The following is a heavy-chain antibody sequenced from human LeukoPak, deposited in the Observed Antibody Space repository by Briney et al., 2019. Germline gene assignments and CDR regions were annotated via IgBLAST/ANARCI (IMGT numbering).Heavy chain of an antibody. V-gene: IGHV5-51*01. CDR2: IYPGDSDT. CDR1: GYSFTSYW. D-gene: IGHD5-18*01. CDR3: ARLLYSYGYYFDY. J-gene: IGHJ4*02. Sequence: GESLQISCHGSGYSFTSYWIGWVRQMPGKGLEWMGIIYPGDSDTRYSPSFQGQVTISADKSISTAYLQWSSLKASDTAMYYCARLLYSYGYYFDYWGQGTLVTVSS.